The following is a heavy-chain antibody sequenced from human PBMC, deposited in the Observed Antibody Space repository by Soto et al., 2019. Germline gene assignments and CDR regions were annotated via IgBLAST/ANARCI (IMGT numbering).Heavy chain of an antibody. D-gene: IGHD3-10*01. CDR2: IYYSGST. CDR1: GGSISSYY. Sequence: NPSETLSLTCTVSGGSISSYYWSWIRQPPGKGLEWIGYIYYSGSTNYNPSLKSRVTISVDTSKNQFSLKLSSVTAADTAVYYCARGQDYYGSGSYYFDYWGQGTLVTVSS. V-gene: IGHV4-59*01. CDR3: ARGQDYYGSGSYYFDY. J-gene: IGHJ4*02.